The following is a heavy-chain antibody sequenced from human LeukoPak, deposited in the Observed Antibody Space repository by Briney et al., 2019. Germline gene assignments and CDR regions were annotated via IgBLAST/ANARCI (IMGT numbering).Heavy chain of an antibody. J-gene: IGHJ5*02. CDR1: GFNFIHYG. Sequence: KAGGSLRHSWAAPGFNFIHYGMDWLRQAPGKGLEWVAIIWSDGSNKYYADSVKGRFTISRDNSKNTVDLQINTLRAEDTAVYYCARSKGGIPLRGGHSSGWAFSWGPGTLLTVSP. CDR3: ARSKGGIPLRGGHSSGWAFS. V-gene: IGHV3-33*01. CDR2: IWSDGSNK. D-gene: IGHD6-19*01.